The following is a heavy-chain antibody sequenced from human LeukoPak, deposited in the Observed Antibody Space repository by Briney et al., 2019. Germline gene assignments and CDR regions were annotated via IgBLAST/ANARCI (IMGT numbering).Heavy chain of an antibody. CDR2: ISYSGTI. CDR3: ARFIVVAGQGYHWFDP. D-gene: IGHD6-19*01. Sequence: SETLSLSCTVSGGSISSYYWNWIRQPPGKGLEWIGYISYSGTINYNPSLKSRLTISVDTSKNQLSLKLSSVTAADTAVYFCARFIVVAGQGYHWFDPWGQGTLVTVSS. CDR1: GGSISSYY. J-gene: IGHJ5*02. V-gene: IGHV4-59*08.